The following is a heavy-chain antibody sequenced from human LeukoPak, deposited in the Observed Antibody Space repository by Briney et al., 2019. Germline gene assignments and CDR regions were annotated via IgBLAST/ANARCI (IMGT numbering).Heavy chain of an antibody. J-gene: IGHJ4*02. CDR1: GFTFDDYA. Sequence: GESLRLSCAASGFTFDDYAMHWVRQAPGKGLEWVSGISWNSGSIGYADSVKGRFTISRDNAKNSLYLQMNSLRAEDMALYYCAKDIGPMGPYYFDYWGQGTLVTVSS. CDR3: AKDIGPMGPYYFDY. CDR2: ISWNSGSI. V-gene: IGHV3-9*03.